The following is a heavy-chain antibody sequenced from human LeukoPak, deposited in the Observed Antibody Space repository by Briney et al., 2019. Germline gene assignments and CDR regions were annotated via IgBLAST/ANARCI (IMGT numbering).Heavy chain of an antibody. V-gene: IGHV3-30*02. D-gene: IGHD3-16*01. CDR3: AKDSNWAFDY. CDR1: GFTFSRNG. CDR2: IRKDGSDK. Sequence: GGSLRLSCGASGFTFSRNGMHWVRQVPGKGLEWVTYIRKDGSDKYYADSVKGRFTISRDSSKNMVYLQMSSLRVEDTALYYCAKDSNWAFDYWGQGTLVRVSS. J-gene: IGHJ4*02.